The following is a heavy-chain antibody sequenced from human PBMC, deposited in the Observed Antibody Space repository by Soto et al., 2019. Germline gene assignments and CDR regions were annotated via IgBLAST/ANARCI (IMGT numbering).Heavy chain of an antibody. D-gene: IGHD3-22*01. CDR2: IYYSGST. CDR1: GGSISSSSYY. CDR3: ARRPYYDSSGFEGGGMDV. V-gene: IGHV4-39*01. J-gene: IGHJ6*02. Sequence: QLQLQESGPGLVKPSETLSLTCTVSGGSISSSSYYWGWIRQPPGKGLEWIGSIYYSGSTYYNPSTKSRVTIAVDTSKTQFSLKLSSVTAADTAVYYCARRPYYDSSGFEGGGMDVWGQGTTVTVSS.